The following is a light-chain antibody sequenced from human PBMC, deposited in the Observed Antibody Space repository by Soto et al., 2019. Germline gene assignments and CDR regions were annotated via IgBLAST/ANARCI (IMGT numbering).Light chain of an antibody. CDR1: HSVSRY. Sequence: EIVLTQSPATLSSSPGERATLSCRASHSVSRYLAWYQQKPGQAPRLLIYDASNRATGIPARFSGSGSGTDFTLTISSLEPEDFAVYYCQPYNNWPLTFGGGTKVDIK. V-gene: IGKV3-11*01. J-gene: IGKJ4*01. CDR3: QPYNNWPLT. CDR2: DAS.